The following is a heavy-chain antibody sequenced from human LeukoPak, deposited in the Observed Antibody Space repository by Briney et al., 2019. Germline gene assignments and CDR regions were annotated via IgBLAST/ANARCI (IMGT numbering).Heavy chain of an antibody. CDR1: GFTFSTYN. CDR2: IYSDNT. Sequence: GGSLRLSCAASGFTFSTYNMNWVRQAPGKGLEWVSFIYSDNTHYSDSVKGRFTISRDNSKNPLYLQMNSLRAEDTAVYYCAKNMVRGVIMSSSFDYWGQGTLVTVSS. D-gene: IGHD3-10*01. CDR3: AKNMVRGVIMSSSFDY. V-gene: IGHV3-53*01. J-gene: IGHJ4*02.